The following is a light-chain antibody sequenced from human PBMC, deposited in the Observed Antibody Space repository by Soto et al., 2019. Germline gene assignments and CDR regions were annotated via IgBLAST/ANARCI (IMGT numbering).Light chain of an antibody. CDR2: DAS. Sequence: EIVLTQSPGTLSLSLVERVTISFGASQVVRSSYLAWYQQQPGQAPRLLIYDASNRATGIPDRFSGSGSGTDFTLTINRLETEDFAVYYCQQYGSSSTFGQGTRLEIK. CDR1: QVVRSSY. J-gene: IGKJ5*01. CDR3: QQYGSSST. V-gene: IGKV3-20*01.